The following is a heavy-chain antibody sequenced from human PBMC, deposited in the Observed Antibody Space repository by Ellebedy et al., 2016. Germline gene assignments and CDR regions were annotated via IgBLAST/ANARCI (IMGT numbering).Heavy chain of an antibody. CDR3: AREPSGTGLYDY. J-gene: IGHJ4*02. CDR1: GFTFAGNY. V-gene: IGHV1-2*02. D-gene: IGHD3-10*01. CDR2: VNSNSGAT. Sequence: ASVKVSCXASGFTFAGNYLHWVRQAPGQGLEWMGCVNSNSGATDFAQKFQGRVTMTRDTSISTAYMELSGLTSDDTAVYYCAREPSGTGLYDYWGQGTLVTVSS.